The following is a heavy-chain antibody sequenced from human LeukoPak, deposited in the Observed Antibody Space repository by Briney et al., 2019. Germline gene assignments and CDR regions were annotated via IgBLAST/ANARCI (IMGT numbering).Heavy chain of an antibody. J-gene: IGHJ4*02. D-gene: IGHD5-12*01. CDR1: GFSFESFT. CDR2: ISDTGRDI. Sequence: GGSLRLSCAGSGFSFESFTMTWVRQAPGKGLEWVSLISDTGRDINYADSVRGRFTISRDNTKNSLFLQMDSLRVEDTAIYYCAKGLFSAYDKYLDSWGQGTLVTVSS. V-gene: IGHV3-21*04. CDR3: AKGLFSAYDKYLDS.